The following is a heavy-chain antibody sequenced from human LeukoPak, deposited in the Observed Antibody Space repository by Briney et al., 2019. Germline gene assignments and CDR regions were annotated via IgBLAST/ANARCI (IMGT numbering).Heavy chain of an antibody. D-gene: IGHD3-10*01. V-gene: IGHV3-21*01. Sequence: PGGSLRLSCAASGFTFSSYSMNWVRQAPGKGLEWVSSISSSSSYIYYADSVKGRFTISRDNAKNSLYLQMNSLRAEDTAVYYCARLMVRGVIPLYFDYWGQGTLVTVSS. CDR1: GFTFSSYS. CDR3: ARLMVRGVIPLYFDY. CDR2: ISSSSSYI. J-gene: IGHJ4*02.